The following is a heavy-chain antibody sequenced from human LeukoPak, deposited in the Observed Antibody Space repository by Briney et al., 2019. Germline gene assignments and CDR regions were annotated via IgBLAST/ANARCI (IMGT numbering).Heavy chain of an antibody. CDR2: IWYDGSNK. V-gene: IGHV3-33*08. J-gene: IGHJ4*02. CDR3: ARGRSGFYFDY. CDR1: GFTFSSYG. Sequence: GGSLRLSCAASGFTFSSYGMHWVRQAPGKGLEWVAVIWYDGSNKYYADSVKGRFTISRDNAKNTLYLQMNSLRVEDTAIYYCARGRSGFYFDYWGQGTLVTVSS. D-gene: IGHD3-22*01.